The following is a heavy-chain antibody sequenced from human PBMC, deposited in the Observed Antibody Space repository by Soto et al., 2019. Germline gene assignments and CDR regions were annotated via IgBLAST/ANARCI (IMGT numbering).Heavy chain of an antibody. V-gene: IGHV1-69*01. Sequence: QVQLMQSGAEVKKPGSSVKVSCKASGGTFSSYAISWVRQAPGQGLEWMGGIIPIFGTANYAQKFQGRVTITADESTSTAYMELSSLRSEDTAVYYCARGASIAAAGEYYFDYWGQGTLVTVSS. D-gene: IGHD6-13*01. J-gene: IGHJ4*02. CDR3: ARGASIAAAGEYYFDY. CDR2: IIPIFGTA. CDR1: GGTFSSYA.